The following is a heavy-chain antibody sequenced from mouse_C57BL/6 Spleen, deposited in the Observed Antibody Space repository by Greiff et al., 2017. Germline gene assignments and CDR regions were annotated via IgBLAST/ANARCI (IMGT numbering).Heavy chain of an antibody. J-gene: IGHJ1*03. CDR2: INPYNGGT. CDR3: ARRKNYDGYWYFDV. D-gene: IGHD2-4*01. Sequence: EVQLQQSGPVLVKPGASVKMSCKASGYTFTDYYMNWVKQSHGKSLEWIGVINPYNGGTSYNQKFKGKATLTVDKSSSTAYMELNSLTSEDSAVYYCARRKNYDGYWYFDVWGTGTTVTVSS. CDR1: GYTFTDYY. V-gene: IGHV1-19*01.